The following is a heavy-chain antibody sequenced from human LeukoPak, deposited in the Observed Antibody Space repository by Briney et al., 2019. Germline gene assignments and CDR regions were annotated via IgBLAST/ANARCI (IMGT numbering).Heavy chain of an antibody. CDR2: IWYDGSNK. CDR3: ARYSGSSWYFDY. V-gene: IGHV3-33*01. Sequence: PGRSLRLSCAASGFTFSSYGMHWVRQAPGKGLEWVAVIWYDGSNKYYADSVKGRFTISRDNSKNTLYLQMNSLRAEDTAVYYCARYSGSSWYFDYWGRGTLVTVSS. J-gene: IGHJ4*02. D-gene: IGHD1-26*01. CDR1: GFTFSSYG.